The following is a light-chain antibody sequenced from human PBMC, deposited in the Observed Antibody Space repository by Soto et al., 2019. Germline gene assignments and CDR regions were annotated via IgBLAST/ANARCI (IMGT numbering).Light chain of an antibody. Sequence: EIVVTQFPATLSLSPGERATLSCRASQNINRYLAWYQQKPGQAPRLLIYDASNRATGIPARFSGSGSGTEFSLTISSLQSEDFAVYSCQQYGDWPGAFGGGTKVEIK. J-gene: IGKJ4*01. CDR3: QQYGDWPGA. CDR2: DAS. V-gene: IGKV3-11*01. CDR1: QNINRY.